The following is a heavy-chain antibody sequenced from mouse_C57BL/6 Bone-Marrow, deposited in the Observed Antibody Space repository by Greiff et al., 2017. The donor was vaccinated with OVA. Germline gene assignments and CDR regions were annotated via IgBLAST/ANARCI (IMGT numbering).Heavy chain of an antibody. Sequence: QVQLQQPGAELVRPGSSVKLSCKASGYTFTSYWMHWVKQRPIQGLEWIGNIDPSDSETHYNQKFKDKATLTVDKSSSTAYMQLSSLTSEDSAVYYCTGRSKCVLRAMDYWGQGTSVTVSS. CDR1: GYTFTSYW. CDR2: IDPSDSET. V-gene: IGHV1-52*01. CDR3: TGRSKCVLRAMDY. D-gene: IGHD1-1*01. J-gene: IGHJ4*01.